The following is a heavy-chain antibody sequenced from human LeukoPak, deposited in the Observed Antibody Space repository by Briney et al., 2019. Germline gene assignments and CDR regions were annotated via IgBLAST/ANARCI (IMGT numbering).Heavy chain of an antibody. J-gene: IGHJ3*02. Sequence: PGGSLRLSCAASGFTFSSYGMSWVRQAPGKGLEWVSAISGSGGSTYYADSVKGRFTISRDNSKNTLYLQMNSLRAEDTAVYYCARGIAKTTLNAFDMWGQGTVVTVSS. CDR1: GFTFSSYG. CDR2: ISGSGGST. V-gene: IGHV3-23*01. D-gene: IGHD4-11*01. CDR3: ARGIAKTTLNAFDM.